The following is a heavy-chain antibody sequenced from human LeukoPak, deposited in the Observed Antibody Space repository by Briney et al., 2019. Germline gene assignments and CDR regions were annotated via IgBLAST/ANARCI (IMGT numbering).Heavy chain of an antibody. CDR2: ISAYNGDT. V-gene: IGHV1-18*01. D-gene: IGHD5-12*01. CDR3: ARDHGGYETEYYFDY. CDR1: GYTFTRYS. J-gene: IGHJ4*02. Sequence: ASVKVSCKASGYTFTRYSIGWVRQAPGQGLEWMGWISAYNGDTKYEQKLQGRVTLTTDASTSTAYMELRSLRSDDTAVYYCARDHGGYETEYYFDYWGQGTLVTVSS.